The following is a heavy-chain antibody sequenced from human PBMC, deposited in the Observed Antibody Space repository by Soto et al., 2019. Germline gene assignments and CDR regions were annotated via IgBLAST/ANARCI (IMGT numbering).Heavy chain of an antibody. CDR3: ARRGRDYYYYCYGMDV. Sequence: SETLSLTCTVSGDSVSGGGYYWTWIRQPPGKGLEWIGYISFTGDTTYNPSLRSRVTIAIHTSKNQFSLKLSSVTAADTAVYYCARRGRDYYYYCYGMDVWGQGTAVTVSS. V-gene: IGHV4-61*08. CDR1: GDSVSGGGYY. CDR2: ISFTGDT. J-gene: IGHJ6*02.